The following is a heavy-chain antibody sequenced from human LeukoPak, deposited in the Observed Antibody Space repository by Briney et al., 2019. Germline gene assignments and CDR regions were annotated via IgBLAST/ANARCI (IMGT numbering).Heavy chain of an antibody. CDR2: IKQDRSEK. D-gene: IGHD3-3*01. J-gene: IGHJ4*02. CDR1: GFTFTNYW. V-gene: IGHV3-7*01. CDR3: ARLREIPVFGVVTESTSYFDY. Sequence: PGGSLRLSCAASGFTFTNYWMSWVRQAPGKGLELVANIKQDRSEKYYVDSVKSRFTISRDNAKNSLYLQMNSLRAEDTAVYYCARLREIPVFGVVTESTSYFDYWGQGTLVTVSS.